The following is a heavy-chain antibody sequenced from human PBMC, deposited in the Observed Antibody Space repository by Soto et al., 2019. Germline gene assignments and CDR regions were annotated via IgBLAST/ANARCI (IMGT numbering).Heavy chain of an antibody. V-gene: IGHV1-18*01. CDR2: ISTYNGNT. Sequence: QVQLVQSGTELRKPGASVRVSCKTSGYAFTSYGINWVRQAPGQGLEWMGWISTYNGNTNYAQSLQGRVTLTTDTSTSTAYLELRSLRSDDTAVYFCSISPGHGDYVPSCDYWGQGSLVVVSS. CDR3: SISPGHGDYVPSCDY. J-gene: IGHJ4*02. CDR1: GYAFTSYG. D-gene: IGHD4-17*01.